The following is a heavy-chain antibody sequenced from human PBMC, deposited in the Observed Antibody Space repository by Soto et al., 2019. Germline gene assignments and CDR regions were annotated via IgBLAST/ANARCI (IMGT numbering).Heavy chain of an antibody. CDR3: ATFYGDYVSY. Sequence: SETLSLTCTVSGGSISGSSYYWGWIRQPPGRGLEWIGSIYYSGSTFYNPSLKSRVTISVDTSKNQFSLKLSSVTAADTAVYYCATFYGDYVSYWGQGTLVTVS. CDR1: GGSISGSSYY. D-gene: IGHD4-17*01. V-gene: IGHV4-39*01. CDR2: IYYSGST. J-gene: IGHJ4*02.